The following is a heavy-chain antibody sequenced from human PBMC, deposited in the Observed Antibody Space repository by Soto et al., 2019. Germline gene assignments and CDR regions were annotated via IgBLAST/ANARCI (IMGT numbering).Heavy chain of an antibody. J-gene: IGHJ5*02. CDR2: TKPDGSKK. Sequence: VGSLRLSCAASGFIFNTHWMSWVRQAPEKGLEWVAHTKPDGSKKYYVDSAKGRFTISRDNTRNSLYLQMNSLRADDTALYYCVAWGTSTSNPWGQGTLVTVSS. CDR1: GFIFNTHW. V-gene: IGHV3-7*01. CDR3: VAWGTSTSNP. D-gene: IGHD3-16*01.